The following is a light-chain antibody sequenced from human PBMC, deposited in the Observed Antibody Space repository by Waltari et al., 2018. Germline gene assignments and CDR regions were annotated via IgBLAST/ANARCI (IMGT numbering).Light chain of an antibody. J-gene: IGKJ4*01. CDR1: HSVGTH. Sequence: EIVMTQSPIILSVSPGERATLSCRASHSVGTHLAWYQQRPGQPPRLVIFAASTRAPGVPVRLSGSGSGTEFTLTISSRQYEDFAVYYCQQYNDWPLTFGGGT. CDR3: QQYNDWPLT. V-gene: IGKV3-15*01. CDR2: AAS.